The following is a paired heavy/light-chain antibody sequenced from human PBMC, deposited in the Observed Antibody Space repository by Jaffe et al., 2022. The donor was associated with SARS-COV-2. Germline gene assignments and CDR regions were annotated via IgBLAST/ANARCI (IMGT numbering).Heavy chain of an antibody. Sequence: EMQLLESGGGLVQPGGSLRLSCAASGFTFSSYAMSWVRQGPGKGLEWVSSISGSGGSSYYADSVKGRFTISRDNSKNTLYLQMNSLRDEDTAVYYCARDIRDYGGIDASDIWGQGTMVTVSS. D-gene: IGHD4-17*01. J-gene: IGHJ3*02. CDR2: ISGSGGSS. CDR1: GFTFSSYA. V-gene: IGHV3-23*01. CDR3: ARDIRDYGGIDASDI.
Light chain of an antibody. CDR2: DVF. J-gene: IGKJ1*01. V-gene: IGKV3-15*01. CDR1: QSVSSN. Sequence: EIVMTQSPATLSVSPGERATLSCRASQSVSSNLAWYRQKPGQAPRLLIYDVFTRATGIPARFSGSGSGTEFTLTISSLQSEDFAVYYCQQYSNWPRTFGQGTKVEIK. CDR3: QQYSNWPRT.